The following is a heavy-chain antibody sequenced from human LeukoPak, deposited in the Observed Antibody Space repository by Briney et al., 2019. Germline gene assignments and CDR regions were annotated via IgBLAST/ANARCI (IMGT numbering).Heavy chain of an antibody. CDR2: ISGSGGST. Sequence: PGGSLRLSCAASGCTFSSYAMSWVRQAPGKGLEWVSAISGSGGSTYYADSVKGRFTISRENSKNTLYLQMNSLRAEDTAVYYCAKGGYSGYDFAFDIWGQGTMVTVSS. CDR1: GCTFSSYA. J-gene: IGHJ3*02. D-gene: IGHD5-12*01. V-gene: IGHV3-23*01. CDR3: AKGGYSGYDFAFDI.